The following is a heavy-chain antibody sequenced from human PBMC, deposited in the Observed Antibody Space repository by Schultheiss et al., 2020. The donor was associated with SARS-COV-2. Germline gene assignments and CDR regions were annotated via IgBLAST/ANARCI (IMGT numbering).Heavy chain of an antibody. CDR1: GGSISSGGYY. V-gene: IGHV4-31*03. CDR3: AKEGAGYVGY. D-gene: IGHD1-14*01. J-gene: IGHJ4*02. CDR2: IYYSGST. Sequence: SETLSLTCTVSGGSISSGGYYWSWIRQPPGKGLEWIGYIYYSGSTYYNPSLKSRINISIDTSENQFSLKLRSVTAADTAVYYCAKEGAGYVGYWGQGTLVTVSS.